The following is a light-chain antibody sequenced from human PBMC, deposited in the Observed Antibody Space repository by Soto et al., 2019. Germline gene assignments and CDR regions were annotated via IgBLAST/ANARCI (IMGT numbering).Light chain of an antibody. V-gene: IGKV2-28*01. J-gene: IGKJ5*01. CDR3: TQVLQSPIP. Sequence: IVMTKTPLSLSVTPGQPASISCKSSQSLLHSHGYHYLDWYLQKPGQSPQLLIYLASNRASGVPDRFSGSGSGTDFTLKIGRVEAEDVGVYYCTQVLQSPIPFGQGTRLEIK. CDR1: QSLLHSHGYHY. CDR2: LAS.